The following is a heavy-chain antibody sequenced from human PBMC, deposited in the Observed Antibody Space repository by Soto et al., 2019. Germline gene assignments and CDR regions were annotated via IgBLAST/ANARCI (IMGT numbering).Heavy chain of an antibody. V-gene: IGHV4-4*02. CDR3: AREVDTASWYFDL. J-gene: IGHJ2*01. CDR2: IYHSGST. CDR1: GGSISSSNW. D-gene: IGHD5-18*01. Sequence: QVQLQESGPGLVKPSGTLSLTCAVSGGSISSSNWWSWVRQPPGKGLEWIGEIYHSGSTNYNPSLKSRVTTSVDKSKNQFSLKLRSVPAADTAVYYCAREVDTASWYFDLWGRGTLVTVSS.